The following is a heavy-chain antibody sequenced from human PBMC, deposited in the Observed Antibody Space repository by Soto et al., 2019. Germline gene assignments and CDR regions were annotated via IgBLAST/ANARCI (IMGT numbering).Heavy chain of an antibody. CDR1: GCTFSSYA. J-gene: IGHJ5*02. Sequence: GASVKVSCKASGCTFSSYAISWVRQAPGQGLEWMGGIIPIFGTANYAQKFQGRVTITADKSTSTAYMELSSLRSEDTAVYYCARVYCSSPSCYEAPAVHWFEPWGQGTLVNVSS. D-gene: IGHD2-2*01. CDR3: ARVYCSSPSCYEAPAVHWFEP. V-gene: IGHV1-69*06. CDR2: IIPIFGTA.